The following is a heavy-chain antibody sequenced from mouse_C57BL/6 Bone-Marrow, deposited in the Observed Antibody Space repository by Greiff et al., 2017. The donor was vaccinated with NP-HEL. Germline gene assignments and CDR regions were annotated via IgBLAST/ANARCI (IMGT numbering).Heavy chain of an antibody. Sequence: QVQLKESGAELVRPGTSVKMSCKASGYTFTNYWIGWAKQRPGHGLEWIGDIYPGGGYTNYNEKFKGKATLTADKSSSTAYMQFSSLTSEDSAIYYCARLRLLGFAYWGQGTLVTVSA. CDR2: IYPGGGYT. D-gene: IGHD2-13*01. CDR3: ARLRLLGFAY. CDR1: GYTFTNYW. V-gene: IGHV1-63*01. J-gene: IGHJ3*01.